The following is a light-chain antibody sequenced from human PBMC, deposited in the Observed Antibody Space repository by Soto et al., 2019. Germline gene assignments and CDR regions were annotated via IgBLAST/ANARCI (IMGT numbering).Light chain of an antibody. V-gene: IGLV2-14*01. Sequence: QSALTQPASVSGSPGQSIAISCTGTSSDVGGYNSVSWYQQHPGKAPKLLIYDVSNRPSGVSNRFSGSKSGNTASLTISGLQAEDEADYDCSSYATGGSYVFGTGTKLTVL. CDR2: DVS. CDR1: SSDVGGYNS. J-gene: IGLJ1*01. CDR3: SSYATGGSYV.